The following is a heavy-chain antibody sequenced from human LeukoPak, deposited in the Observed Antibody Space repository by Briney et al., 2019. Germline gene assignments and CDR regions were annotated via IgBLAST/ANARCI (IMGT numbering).Heavy chain of an antibody. J-gene: IGHJ4*02. CDR2: ISSSSSYI. Sequence: PGGSLRLSCAASGFTFSSYSMNWVRQAPGEGLEWVSSISSSSSYIYYADSVKGRFTISRDNAKNSLYQQMNSLRAEDTAVYYCARGGRSSSSWYGYWGQGTLVTVSS. D-gene: IGHD6-13*01. CDR3: ARGGRSSSSWYGY. CDR1: GFTFSSYS. V-gene: IGHV3-21*01.